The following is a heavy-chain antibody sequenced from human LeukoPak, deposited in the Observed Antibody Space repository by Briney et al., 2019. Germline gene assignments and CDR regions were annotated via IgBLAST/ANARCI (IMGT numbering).Heavy chain of an antibody. CDR1: GDSFSRYL. CDR2: INQSGNT. J-gene: IGHJ4*02. Sequence: SETLSLTCAVYGDSFSRYLWNWVRQPPGKPLQYLGEINQSGNTNYNPSLKTRVILSVDKSRNQFSLKLTSVTAADTAVYFCARGSSFDGYCAPGACQAGYYDMWGQGTPDTVSS. V-gene: IGHV4-34*01. D-gene: IGHD3-22*01. CDR3: ARGSSFDGYCAPGACQAGYYDM.